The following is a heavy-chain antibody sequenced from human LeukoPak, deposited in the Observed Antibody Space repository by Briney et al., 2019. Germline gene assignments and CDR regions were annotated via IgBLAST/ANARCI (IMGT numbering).Heavy chain of an antibody. Sequence: PGGSLRLSCAASGFTFSSYAMTWVRQAPGKGLEWVSGINGSGGRTYYAVSVKGRFTISRDNSKNTLYLQMNSLRADDTAVYYCARGQIYYDGSGFDYWGQGTLVTVSS. V-gene: IGHV3-23*01. J-gene: IGHJ4*02. CDR2: INGSGGRT. D-gene: IGHD3-22*01. CDR1: GFTFSSYA. CDR3: ARGQIYYDGSGFDY.